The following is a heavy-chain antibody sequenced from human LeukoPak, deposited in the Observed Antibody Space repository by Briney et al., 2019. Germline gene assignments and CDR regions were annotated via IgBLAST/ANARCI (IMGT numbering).Heavy chain of an antibody. CDR1: GFTFSNYG. V-gene: IGHV3-30*02. CDR2: IRYDGSNK. J-gene: IGHJ4*02. D-gene: IGHD2-21*01. Sequence: PGGSLRLSCAASGFTFSNYGMHWVRQAPGKGLEWVAFIRYDGSNKYYADSVKGRFTISRDSSKNTLYLQMNSLRAEDTAVYYCAKDWLGMGCGHLDYWGQGTQVTVSS. CDR3: AKDWLGMGCGHLDY.